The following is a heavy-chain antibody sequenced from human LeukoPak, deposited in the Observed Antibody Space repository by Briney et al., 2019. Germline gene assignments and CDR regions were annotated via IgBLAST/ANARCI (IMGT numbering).Heavy chain of an antibody. V-gene: IGHV3-53*01. CDR3: AKDFWSGYYPNY. Sequence: GGSLRLSCAASGFPVSSNHMGWVRQAPGKGLEWVSGSGSGGTIYYADSVKGRFTISRDNSKNTLYLQMNSLRAEDTAVYYCAKDFWSGYYPNYWGQGTLVTVSS. J-gene: IGHJ4*02. CDR1: GFPVSSNH. D-gene: IGHD3-3*01. CDR2: SGSGGTI.